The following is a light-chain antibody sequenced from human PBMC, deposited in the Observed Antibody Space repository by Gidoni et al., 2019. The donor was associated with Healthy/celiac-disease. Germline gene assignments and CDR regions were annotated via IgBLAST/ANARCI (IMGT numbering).Light chain of an antibody. J-gene: IGKJ2*01. CDR3: QQYGSSAYT. CDR2: GAS. CDR1: QSVSSSY. Sequence: DIVLTQSPGTLSLSPGERATLSCRASQSVSSSYFAWYQQKPGHAPRLLIYGASSRATGIPDRFGGSGSGTDFTLTISRLEPEDFAVYYCQQYGSSAYTFGQGTKLEIK. V-gene: IGKV3-20*01.